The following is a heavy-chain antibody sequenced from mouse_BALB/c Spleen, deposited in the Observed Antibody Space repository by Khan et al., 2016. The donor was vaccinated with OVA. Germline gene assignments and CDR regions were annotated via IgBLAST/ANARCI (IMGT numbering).Heavy chain of an antibody. D-gene: IGHD2-14*01. CDR2: IWGGGST. CDR3: GRAYYRYDGYYAMDY. Sequence: QVQLKQSGPGLVAPSQSLSITCTVSGFSLSRYNVNWVRQPPGKGLEWLGMIWGGGSTDYNSGFKSRLTISKDNSKSQVFLKMNSLQTDDTAMYYCGRAYYRYDGYYAMDYGGQGTSVTVSS. CDR1: GFSLSRYN. J-gene: IGHJ4*01. V-gene: IGHV2-6-4*01.